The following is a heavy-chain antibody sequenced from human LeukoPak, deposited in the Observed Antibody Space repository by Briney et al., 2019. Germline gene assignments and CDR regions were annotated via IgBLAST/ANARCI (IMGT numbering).Heavy chain of an antibody. V-gene: IGHV4-59*11. CDR1: GGSISGHY. J-gene: IGHJ5*02. Sequence: SETLSLTCTVSGGSISGHYWSWNRLSPGRGLEWIGYISFSGSANYNPSLQGRVTISLDMSKNQLSLRLSSVTAADTAVYYCARDLRAAPTRAFDPWGQGTLVTVSA. CDR2: ISFSGSA. D-gene: IGHD6-13*01. CDR3: ARDLRAAPTRAFDP.